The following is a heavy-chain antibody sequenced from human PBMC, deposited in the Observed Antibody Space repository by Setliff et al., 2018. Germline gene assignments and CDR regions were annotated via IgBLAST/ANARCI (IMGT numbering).Heavy chain of an antibody. CDR3: VRDAGDGYGVDAYAGGGFDI. J-gene: IGHJ3*02. CDR2: INHRGST. Sequence: PSETLSLTCAAYGGTFSDYYWTWIRQPPGKGLEWVGEINHRGSTTYNPSLKSRVTISLDTSRKRFSLNLTSVTAADTAVYYCVRDAGDGYGVDAYAGGGFDIWGQGTMVTVSS. D-gene: IGHD4-17*01. CDR1: GGTFSDYY. V-gene: IGHV4-34*01.